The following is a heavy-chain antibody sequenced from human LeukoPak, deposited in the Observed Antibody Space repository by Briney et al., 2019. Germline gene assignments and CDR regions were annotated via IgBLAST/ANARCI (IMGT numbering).Heavy chain of an antibody. CDR2: IYTSGST. V-gene: IGHV4-61*02. CDR1: GASVSSGTYY. CDR3: ARDGTGWYWNF. Sequence: PSETLSLTCAVSGASVSSGTYYWSWIRQPAGKGLEWTGRIYTSGSTSYNPSLKSRVTISVDTSKNQFSLKLNSVTAADAAVYYCARDGTGWYWNFWGQGTLVTVSS. D-gene: IGHD6-19*01. J-gene: IGHJ4*02.